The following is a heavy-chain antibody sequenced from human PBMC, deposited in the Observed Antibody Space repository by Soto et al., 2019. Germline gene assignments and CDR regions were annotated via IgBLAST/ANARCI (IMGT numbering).Heavy chain of an antibody. J-gene: IGHJ6*02. CDR3: AGDADSGYDHYYYYGMDV. Sequence: QVQLVQSGAEVKKPGSKMKVSCKASGGTFSSYAISWVRQAPGQGLEWMGGIIPIFGTANYAQKFQGRVTITADESTSTAYMELSSLRSEDTAVYCCAGDADSGYDHYYYYGMDVWGQGTTVTVSS. D-gene: IGHD5-12*01. CDR1: GGTFSSYA. CDR2: IIPIFGTA. V-gene: IGHV1-69*12.